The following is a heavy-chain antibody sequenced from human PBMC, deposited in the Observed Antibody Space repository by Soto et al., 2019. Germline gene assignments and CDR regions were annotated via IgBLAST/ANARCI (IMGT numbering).Heavy chain of an antibody. CDR1: GGSISSYY. Sequence: TSETLSLTCTVSGGSISSYYWSWIRQPPGKGLEWIGYIYYSGSTNYNPSLKSRVTISVDTSKNQFSLKLSSVTAADTAVYYCARGNELLWFGYFDYWGQGTLVTVSS. CDR2: IYYSGST. CDR3: ARGNELLWFGYFDY. V-gene: IGHV4-59*01. J-gene: IGHJ4*02. D-gene: IGHD3-10*01.